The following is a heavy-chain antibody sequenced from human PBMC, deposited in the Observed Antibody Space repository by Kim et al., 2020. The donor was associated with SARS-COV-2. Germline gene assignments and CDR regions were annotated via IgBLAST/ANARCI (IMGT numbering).Heavy chain of an antibody. V-gene: IGHV1-8*01. CDR2: MNPNSGNT. Sequence: ASVKVSCKASGYTFTSYDINWVRQATGQGPEWMGWMNPNSGNTGYAQKFQGRVTMTRNTPISTAYMELNSLISEDTAVYYSARGLGITMIFSKSYYMNVWGKGTTVTVSS. CDR3: ARGLGITMIFSKSYYMNV. D-gene: IGHD3-22*01. J-gene: IGHJ6*03. CDR1: GYTFTSYD.